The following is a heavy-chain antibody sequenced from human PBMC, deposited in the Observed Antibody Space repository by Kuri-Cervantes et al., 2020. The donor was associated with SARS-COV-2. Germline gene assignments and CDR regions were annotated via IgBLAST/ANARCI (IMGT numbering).Heavy chain of an antibody. CDR2: ISYDGSNK. J-gene: IGHJ2*01. CDR3: ARDRAMVVGSSWYFDL. CDR1: GFTFSSYA. V-gene: IGHV3-30-3*01. D-gene: IGHD5-18*01. Sequence: GGSLRLSCAASGFTFSSYAMHWVRQAPGKGLEWVAVISYDGSNKYYADSVKGRFTISRDNSKNTLYLEMNSLRVEDAAVYYCARDRAMVVGSSWYFDLWGRGTLVTVSS.